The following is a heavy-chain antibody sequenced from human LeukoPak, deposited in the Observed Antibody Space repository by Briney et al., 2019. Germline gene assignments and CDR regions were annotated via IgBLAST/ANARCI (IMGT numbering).Heavy chain of an antibody. CDR1: GFTFDDYA. Sequence: GGSLRLSCAASGFTFDDYAMHWVRQAPGKGLEWVSGISWNSGSIGYADSVKGRFTISRDNAKNSLYLQMNSLRAEDTALYYCAKSLPEDYYCGMDVWGQGTTVTVSS. J-gene: IGHJ6*02. CDR3: AKSLPEDYYCGMDV. V-gene: IGHV3-9*01. CDR2: ISWNSGSI.